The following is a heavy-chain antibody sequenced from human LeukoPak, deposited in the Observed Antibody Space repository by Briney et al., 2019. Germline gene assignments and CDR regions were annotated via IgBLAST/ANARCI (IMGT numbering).Heavy chain of an antibody. CDR1: GYTFTAYY. V-gene: IGHV1-2*02. J-gene: IGHJ4*02. CDR2: ISANSGDT. CDR3: ARDRWYAFDY. D-gene: IGHD6-13*01. Sequence: ASVKVSCKASGYTFTAYYMHWVRQAPGRGLEWMGWISANSGDTIYAEKFHGRVTLTRDTSTGTAYMELNSLTYDDTAVYYCARDRWYAFDYWGQGTLVTVSS.